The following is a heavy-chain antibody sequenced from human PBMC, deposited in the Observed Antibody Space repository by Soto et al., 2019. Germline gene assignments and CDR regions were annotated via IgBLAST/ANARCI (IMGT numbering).Heavy chain of an antibody. CDR2: TSYDGSDK. J-gene: IGHJ5*02. CDR1: GFTFSSYG. CDR3: AKDSLVLRFLEWSGWFDP. V-gene: IGHV3-30*18. D-gene: IGHD3-3*01. Sequence: LRLSCAASGFTFSSYGMHWVRQAPGKGLEWVAVTSYDGSDKYYADSVKGRFTISRDNSKNTLYLQMNSLRAEDTAVYYCAKDSLVLRFLEWSGWFDPWGQGTLVTVSS.